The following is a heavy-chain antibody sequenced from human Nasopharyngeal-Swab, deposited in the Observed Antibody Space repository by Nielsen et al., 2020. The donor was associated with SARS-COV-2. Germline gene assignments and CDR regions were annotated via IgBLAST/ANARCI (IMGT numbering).Heavy chain of an antibody. CDR2: VFHNGAV. Sequence: WIRQPPGKGLEWIGTVFHNGAVQYSPSLKSRVTISVDTSKNQFSLKLSSVTAADTAVYYCARQLRIVVVVAANPAGVDYWGQGTLVTVSS. CDR3: ARQLRIVVVVAANPAGVDY. J-gene: IGHJ4*02. V-gene: IGHV4-39*01. D-gene: IGHD2-15*01.